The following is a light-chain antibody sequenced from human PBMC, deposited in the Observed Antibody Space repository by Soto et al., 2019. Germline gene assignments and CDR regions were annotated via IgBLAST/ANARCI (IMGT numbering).Light chain of an antibody. J-gene: IGKJ4*01. CDR1: QSVSSN. Sequence: EIVLTQSPATLSVSPGDRATLSCRASQSVSSNLAWYQQKPGQTPRLLIYGASTRATGVPPRFSGSRSGTEFTLTISSLQSEDVAAYYCQKYNSAPLTFGGGTKVDIK. CDR3: QKYNSAPLT. V-gene: IGKV3-15*01. CDR2: GAS.